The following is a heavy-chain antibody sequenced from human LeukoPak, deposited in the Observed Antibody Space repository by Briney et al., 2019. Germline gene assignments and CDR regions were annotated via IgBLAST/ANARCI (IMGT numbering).Heavy chain of an antibody. CDR3: ATKQWLAPPPDS. CDR2: INTDGTVT. CDR1: GLTYSKYW. D-gene: IGHD6-19*01. V-gene: IGHV3-74*01. J-gene: IGHJ4*02. Sequence: GGSLRLLCAVSGLTYSKYWMLGVRQAPGKGLEGVSRINTDGTVTTYADSVKGPLTVSRHNADNTMFLQMNSVRDEDTAVYYCATKQWLAPPPDSWGQGTPVTVSS.